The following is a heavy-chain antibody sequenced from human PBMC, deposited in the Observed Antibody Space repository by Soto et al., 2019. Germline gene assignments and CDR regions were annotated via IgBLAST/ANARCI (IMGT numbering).Heavy chain of an antibody. CDR3: ARGDSSRFYHYGMDV. CDR2: IDPSDSYT. J-gene: IGHJ6*02. V-gene: IGHV5-10-1*01. Sequence: GESLKISCKGSGYSFTSYWISWVRQMPGKGLEWMGRIDPSDSYTNYSPSFQGHVTISADKSISTAYLQWSSLKASDTAMYYCARGDSSRFYHYGMDVWGQGTTVTVSS. D-gene: IGHD6-13*01. CDR1: GYSFTSYW.